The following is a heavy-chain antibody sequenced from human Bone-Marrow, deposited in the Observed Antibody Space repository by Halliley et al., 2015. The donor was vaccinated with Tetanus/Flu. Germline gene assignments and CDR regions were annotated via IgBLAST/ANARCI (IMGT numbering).Heavy chain of an antibody. CDR2: IGRNSSNT. CDR3: ARDPILVPGGGSFDC. V-gene: IGHV3-21*01. D-gene: IGHD2-15*01. Sequence: VLCIGRNSSNTYYPHSLRGRFTISRDSAKNSLYLQMTSLRAEDTAVYFCARDPILVPGGGSFDCWGQGTLVTVSS. J-gene: IGHJ4*02.